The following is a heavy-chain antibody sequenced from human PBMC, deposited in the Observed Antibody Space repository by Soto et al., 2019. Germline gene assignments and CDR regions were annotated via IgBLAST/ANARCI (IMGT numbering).Heavy chain of an antibody. Sequence: GGSLRLSCAASGFTFSSYGMHWVRQAPGKGLEWVAVISYDGSNKYYADSVKGRFTISRDNSKNTLYLQMNSLRAEDTAVYYCAKDQGSSSWYAFDIWGQGTMVTV. J-gene: IGHJ3*02. V-gene: IGHV3-30*18. CDR3: AKDQGSSSWYAFDI. D-gene: IGHD6-13*01. CDR1: GFTFSSYG. CDR2: ISYDGSNK.